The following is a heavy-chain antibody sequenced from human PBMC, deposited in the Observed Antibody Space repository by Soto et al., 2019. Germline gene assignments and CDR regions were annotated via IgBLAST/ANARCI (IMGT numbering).Heavy chain of an antibody. D-gene: IGHD6-6*01. V-gene: IGHV4-31*03. CDR2: IYYSGST. J-gene: IGHJ4*02. CDR1: GGSVNVGDHY. CDR3: ARVWGIAARQGPLTFDY. Sequence: SATLSLTCTVSGGSVNVGDHYWSWIRQHPGKGLEWIGYIYYSGSTYYNPSLKSRVTISVDTSKIQFSLKLSSVTAADTSVYYCARVWGIAARQGPLTFDYWGQGTLVTVSS.